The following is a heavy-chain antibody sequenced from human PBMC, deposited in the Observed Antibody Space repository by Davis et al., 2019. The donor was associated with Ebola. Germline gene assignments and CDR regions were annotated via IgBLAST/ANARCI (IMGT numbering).Heavy chain of an antibody. J-gene: IGHJ3*02. D-gene: IGHD5-24*01. CDR1: GAFVSSGGYS. CDR2: YYYTGST. Sequence: MPSETLSLTCAVSGAFVSSGGYSWIWIRQPPGKGLEWIGYYYYTGSTYYNPSLKSRVTISVDTSKNQFSLKLTSVTASDTAVYYCARFEMATIEGDDAFDIWGQGTMVTVSS. CDR3: ARFEMATIEGDDAFDI. V-gene: IGHV4-30-4*07.